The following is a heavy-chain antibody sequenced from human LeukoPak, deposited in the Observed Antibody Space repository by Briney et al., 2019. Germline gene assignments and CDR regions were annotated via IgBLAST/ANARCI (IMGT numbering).Heavy chain of an antibody. CDR1: GFTFSSYA. CDR3: AKDHQWLATGFDY. J-gene: IGHJ4*02. V-gene: IGHV3-30*04. CDR2: ISYDGSNK. D-gene: IGHD6-19*01. Sequence: GRSLRLSCAASGFTFSSYAMHWVRQAPGKGLEWVAVISYDGSNKYYADSVKGRFTISRDNSKNTPYLQMNSLSAEDTAVYYCAKDHQWLATGFDYWGQGTLVTVSS.